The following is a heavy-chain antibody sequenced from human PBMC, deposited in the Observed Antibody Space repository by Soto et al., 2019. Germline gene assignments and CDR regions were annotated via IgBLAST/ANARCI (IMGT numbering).Heavy chain of an antibody. CDR1: GYTFTSYG. CDR3: ARLDIVVVPAALDY. D-gene: IGHD2-2*03. Sequence: ASVKVSCKASGYTFTSYGISWVRQAPGQGLEWMGWISAYNGSTNYAQKLQGRVTMTTDTSTSTAYMELRSLRSDDTAVYYCARLDIVVVPAALDYWGQGTLVTVSS. J-gene: IGHJ4*02. V-gene: IGHV1-18*01. CDR2: ISAYNGST.